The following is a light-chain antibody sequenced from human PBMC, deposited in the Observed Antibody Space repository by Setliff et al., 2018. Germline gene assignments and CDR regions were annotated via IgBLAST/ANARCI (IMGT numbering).Light chain of an antibody. V-gene: IGKV3D-20*01. CDR3: QQYGSSPIT. CDR1: QSVTKNY. CDR2: DAS. J-gene: IGKJ5*01. Sequence: EIVLTQSPGTLSLSPGERATLSCRASQSVTKNYLVWYQQRPGLAPRVLIYDASTRATGIPDRFSGSGSGTHFTLTISRLEPEDFAVYYCQQYGSSPITFGQGTRLEI.